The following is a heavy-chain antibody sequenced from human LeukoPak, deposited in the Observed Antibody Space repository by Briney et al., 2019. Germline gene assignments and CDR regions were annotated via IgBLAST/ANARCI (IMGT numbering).Heavy chain of an antibody. CDR2: ISPNSGGT. D-gene: IGHD5-12*01. CDR3: ARDLPKTGYVSALDI. J-gene: IGHJ3*02. CDR1: GYTFTDYY. V-gene: IGHV1-2*02. Sequence: EASVKVSCKASGYTFTDYYILWVRQAPGQGPEWMGWISPNSGGTNYAQNFKGRVTMTRDTSISTAYMELNSLTSDDTAVYYCARDLPKTGYVSALDIWGQGTMVAVSS.